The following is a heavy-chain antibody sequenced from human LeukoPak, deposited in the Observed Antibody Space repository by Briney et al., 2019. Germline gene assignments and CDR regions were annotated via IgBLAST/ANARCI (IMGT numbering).Heavy chain of an antibody. CDR2: INHSGST. CDR1: GGSFSGYY. V-gene: IGHV4-34*01. D-gene: IGHD5-12*01. J-gene: IGHJ6*03. Sequence: SETLSLTCAVYGGSFSGYYWSWIRQPPGKGLEWIGEINHSGSTNYNPSLKSRVTISVDTSKNQFSLKLSSVTAADTAVYYCARGLLGLAGGYLDHYYYYYMDVWGKGTTVIVSS. CDR3: ARGLLGLAGGYLDHYYYYYMDV.